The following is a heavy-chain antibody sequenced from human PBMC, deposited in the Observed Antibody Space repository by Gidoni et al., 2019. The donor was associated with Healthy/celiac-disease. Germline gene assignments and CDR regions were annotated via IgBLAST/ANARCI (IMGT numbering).Heavy chain of an antibody. J-gene: IGHJ4*02. V-gene: IGHV3-11*01. D-gene: IGHD6-13*01. Sequence: QVQLVESGGGLVKPGGSLRLSCAASGFTFSDYYMSWIRQAPGKGLGWGRFTISRDNAKNSLYMQMNSLRSEDTAVYYCARDQVAAGGGYWGQGTLVTVSS. CDR3: ARDQVAAGGGY. CDR1: GFTFSDYY.